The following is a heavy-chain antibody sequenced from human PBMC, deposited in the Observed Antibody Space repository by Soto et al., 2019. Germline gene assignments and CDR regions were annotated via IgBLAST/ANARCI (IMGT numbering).Heavy chain of an antibody. CDR1: GFIFSRYS. D-gene: IGHD3-9*01. CDR2: ISSSSSYI. CDR3: ASYEELTGYYKYYNYYGVDV. J-gene: IGHJ6*02. V-gene: IGHV3-21*01. Sequence: GGSLRLSCAASGFIFSRYSINWVRQAPGKGLECVSSISSSSSYINYADSVKGRFTISRDNAENSLYLQMNSLRGDDTAVYYCASYEELTGYYKYYNYYGVDVWGQGTTVTVSS.